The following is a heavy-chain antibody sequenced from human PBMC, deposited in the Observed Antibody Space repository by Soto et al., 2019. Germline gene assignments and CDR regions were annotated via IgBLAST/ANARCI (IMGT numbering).Heavy chain of an antibody. Sequence: SETLSLTCTVSGGSISNYYWSWIRQPPGKGLEWIGYIYYSGSTNYNPSLKSRVTISVDTSKNQFSLKLSSVTAADTAVYYCARSTSSGWPINWFDPWGQGTLVTVSS. CDR2: IYYSGST. CDR3: ARSTSSGWPINWFDP. V-gene: IGHV4-59*01. CDR1: GGSISNYY. J-gene: IGHJ5*02. D-gene: IGHD6-19*01.